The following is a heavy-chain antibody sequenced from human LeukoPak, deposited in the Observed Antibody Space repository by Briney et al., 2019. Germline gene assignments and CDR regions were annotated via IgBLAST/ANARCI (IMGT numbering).Heavy chain of an antibody. CDR2: IYYSGTT. V-gene: IGHV4-59*01. D-gene: IGHD6-25*01. J-gene: IGHJ4*02. CDR1: GDSITTYY. CDR3: AKVMSGSSAPV. Sequence: PETLSLTCTVSGDSITTYYWSWVRQPPGKGLEWIGYIYYSGTTNYSPSLKSRVSISIDTSKNQVSLNLRSVTAADTAVYYCAKVMSGSSAPVWGQGTLVTVSS.